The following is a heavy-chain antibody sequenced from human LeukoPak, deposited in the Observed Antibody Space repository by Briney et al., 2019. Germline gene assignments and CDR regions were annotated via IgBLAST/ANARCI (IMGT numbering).Heavy chain of an antibody. V-gene: IGHV4-59*12. D-gene: IGHD3-10*01. CDR3: ASHDSDKDYYYGMDV. Sequence: NPSETLSLTCTVSGGSISSYYWSWIRQPPGKGLEWIGYIYYSGSTNYNPSLKSRVTMSVDTSKNQFSLKLSSVTAADTAVYYCASHDSDKDYYYGMDVWGQGTTVTVSS. CDR1: GGSISSYY. CDR2: IYYSGST. J-gene: IGHJ6*02.